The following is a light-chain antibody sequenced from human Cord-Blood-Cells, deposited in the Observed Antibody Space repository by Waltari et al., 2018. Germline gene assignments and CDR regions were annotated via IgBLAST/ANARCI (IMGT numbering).Light chain of an antibody. CDR3: QQYNSCPLT. V-gene: IGKV1-5*03. J-gene: IGKJ4*01. Sequence: DIQMTQSPSTLSASVGDRVTITCRASHSISSWLAWYQQKPGKAPKLLIYKASSLESGVPSRFSGSGSGTEFTLTISSLQPDDFATYYCQQYNSCPLTFGGGTKVEIK. CDR1: HSISSW. CDR2: KAS.